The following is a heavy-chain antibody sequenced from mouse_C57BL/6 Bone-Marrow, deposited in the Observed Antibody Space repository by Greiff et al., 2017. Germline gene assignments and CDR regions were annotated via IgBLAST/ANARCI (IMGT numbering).Heavy chain of an antibody. V-gene: IGHV2-5*01. D-gene: IGHD2-4*01. CDR1: GFSLTSYG. CDR2: IWRGGST. Sequence: QVQLQQSGPGLVQPSQSLSITCTVSGFSLTSYGVHWVRQSPGKGLEWQGVIWRGGSTDYNAAFMSRLSITKDNSKSQVFFKMNSLQADDTAIYYCAKYDYDVGAWFAYWGQGTLVTVSA. J-gene: IGHJ3*01. CDR3: AKYDYDVGAWFAY.